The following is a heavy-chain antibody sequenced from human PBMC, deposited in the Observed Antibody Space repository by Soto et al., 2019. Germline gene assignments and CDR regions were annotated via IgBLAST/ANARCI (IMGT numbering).Heavy chain of an antibody. J-gene: IGHJ6*02. CDR3: ARGEPYLGV. D-gene: IGHD3-16*01. CDR2: IIPIFSSR. Sequence: QVQLVQSGAEVKKPGSSVKVSCKTSRDTFNKYAFNWVRQAPGQGLEWMGWIIPIFSSRNYAEKFQGRVTITADDSTSTAYMELRSLRFEDTAVSYCARGEPYLGVWGQGTTVTVSS. V-gene: IGHV1-69*01. CDR1: RDTFNKYA.